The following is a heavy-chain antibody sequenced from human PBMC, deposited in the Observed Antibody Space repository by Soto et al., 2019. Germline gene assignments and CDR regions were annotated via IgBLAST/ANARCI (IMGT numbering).Heavy chain of an antibody. CDR2: HSGRGDST. V-gene: IGHV3-23*01. Sequence: GGSLRLSCVVSGFTLSSYAMNWVRQAPGKGLEWVSAHSGRGDSTNYADSVKGRFTISRDNSKNTLFLQMNSLRAEDTAVYFCAKDYYGMDVWGQGTTVTVSS. CDR1: GFTLSSYA. CDR3: AKDYYGMDV. J-gene: IGHJ6*02.